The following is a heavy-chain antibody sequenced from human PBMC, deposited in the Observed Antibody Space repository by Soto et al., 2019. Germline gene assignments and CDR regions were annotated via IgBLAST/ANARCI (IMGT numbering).Heavy chain of an antibody. CDR1: GYSFSNYG. D-gene: IGHD2-2*01. J-gene: IGHJ5*02. CDR3: ARVVPGAEAWFGP. CDR2: ISLYSDGT. Sequence: XSVKVSCKTSGYSFSNYGITWVRQAPGQPLEWLGWISLYSDGTNYAQKFQGRVSMTTDTSTTTAYMELRSLRSDDTAVYYCARVVPGAEAWFGPWGQGTLVTVSS. V-gene: IGHV1-18*01.